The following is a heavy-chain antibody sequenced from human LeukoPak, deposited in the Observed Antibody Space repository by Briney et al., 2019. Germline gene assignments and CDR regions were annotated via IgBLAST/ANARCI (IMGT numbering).Heavy chain of an antibody. J-gene: IGHJ2*01. CDR2: IYTSGST. V-gene: IGHV4-4*07. Sequence: SETLSLTCTVSGGSISSYYWSWIRQPAGKGLEWIGRIYTSGSTNCNPSLKSRVTMSVDTSKNQFSLKLSSVTAADTAVYYCARGRLRYFDWLPISDWYFDLWGSGTLVTVSS. D-gene: IGHD3-9*01. CDR1: GGSISSYY. CDR3: ARGRLRYFDWLPISDWYFDL.